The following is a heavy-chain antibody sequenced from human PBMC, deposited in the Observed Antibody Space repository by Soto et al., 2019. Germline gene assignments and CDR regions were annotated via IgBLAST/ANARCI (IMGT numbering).Heavy chain of an antibody. CDR2: ISDDGSKT. CDR3: ARAYQLTYCFDD. CDR1: GVTFRGYA. D-gene: IGHD3-9*01. J-gene: IGHJ4*02. Sequence: PGGSLRLSCAGSGVTFRGYAVHWVRQTPGKGLEWVTVISDDGSKTYYADSVKGRFSVSTDDSTNMVFLQMSSLRSEDTAVYHCARAYQLTYCFDDWGPGTPVTVSS. V-gene: IGHV3-30*14.